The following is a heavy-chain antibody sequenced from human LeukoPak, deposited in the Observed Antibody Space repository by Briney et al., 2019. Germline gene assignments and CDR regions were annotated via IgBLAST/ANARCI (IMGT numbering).Heavy chain of an antibody. CDR3: ARGSAAADY. D-gene: IGHD6-13*01. J-gene: IGHJ4*02. V-gene: IGHV3-21*01. CDR1: GFTFSSYS. CDR2: ISSSSNYI. Sequence: KSGGSLRLSCAVFGFTFSSYSMNWVRQAPGKGLEWVSSISSSSNYIYYADSVKGRFTISRDNAKNSLYLQMNSLRAEDTAVYYCARGSAAADYWGQGTLVTVSS.